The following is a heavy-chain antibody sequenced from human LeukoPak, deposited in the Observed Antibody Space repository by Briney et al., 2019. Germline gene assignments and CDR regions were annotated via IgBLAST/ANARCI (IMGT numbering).Heavy chain of an antibody. D-gene: IGHD3-10*01. CDR1: GASISSDDSY. CDR2: VFYSGST. CDR3: ARGRRIPGPRGRGGLIDY. V-gene: IGHV4-39*07. J-gene: IGHJ4*02. Sequence: TSETLSLTCNVSGASISSDDSYWGWVRQTPGKRLEWIGSVFYSGSTYSNPSLQSRVTMSVDKSNNHFSLRLTSVTAADTAVYYGARGRRIPGPRGRGGLIDYWAREPWSPSPQ.